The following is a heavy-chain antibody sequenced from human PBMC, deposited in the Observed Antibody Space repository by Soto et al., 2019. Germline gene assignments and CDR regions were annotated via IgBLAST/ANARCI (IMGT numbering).Heavy chain of an antibody. J-gene: IGHJ4*02. D-gene: IGHD3-22*01. CDR2: IYWDDDK. CDR1: GFSLSTSGVG. Sequence: QITLKESGPTLVKPTQPLTLTCTFSGFSLSTSGVGVGWIRQPPGKALEWLALIYWDDDKRYSPSLKSRLTITKDTSKNQVVLTMTNMDPVDTATYYCAHRTYLYDSSGYYYAPFDYWGQGTLVTVSS. V-gene: IGHV2-5*02. CDR3: AHRTYLYDSSGYYYAPFDY.